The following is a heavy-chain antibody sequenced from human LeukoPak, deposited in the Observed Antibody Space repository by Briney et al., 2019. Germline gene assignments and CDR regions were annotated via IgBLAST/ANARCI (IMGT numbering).Heavy chain of an antibody. V-gene: IGHV3-66*01. CDR2: IYSGGST. Sequence: GGSLRLSCAAYGFTVSANYMSWVRQAPGKGLEWVSVIYSGGSTYYADAVKGRFTISRDNAKNSLYLQMNSLRAEDTAVYYCARDTTPVDVWGKGTTVTVSS. CDR3: ARDTTPVDV. D-gene: IGHD1-26*01. J-gene: IGHJ6*04. CDR1: GFTVSANY.